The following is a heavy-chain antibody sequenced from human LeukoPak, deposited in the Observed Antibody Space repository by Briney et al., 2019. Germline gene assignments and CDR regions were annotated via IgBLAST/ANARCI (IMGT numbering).Heavy chain of an antibody. CDR1: GGSFSGYY. D-gene: IGHD4-11*01. J-gene: IGHJ5*02. CDR2: INHSGST. V-gene: IGHV4-34*01. Sequence: SETLSLTCAVYGGSFSGYYWSWIRQPPGKGLEWIGEINHSGSTNYNPSLKSRVTISVDTSKNQFSLKLSSVTAADTAVYYCARHGSRYSNRGWFDPWGQGTLVTVSS. CDR3: ARHGSRYSNRGWFDP.